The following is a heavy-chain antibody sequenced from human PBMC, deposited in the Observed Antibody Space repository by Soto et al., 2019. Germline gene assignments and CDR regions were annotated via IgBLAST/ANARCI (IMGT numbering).Heavy chain of an antibody. J-gene: IGHJ6*04. CDR3: VINPHTKMDV. CDR1: GYTFTSYY. CDR2: INPSGGST. V-gene: IGHV1-46*01. Sequence: QVQLVQSGAEVKKPGASVKVSCKASGYTFTSYYMHWVRQAPGQGLEWMGIINPSGGSTSYAQKFQGRVTMTRDTSTSTVYMELSSPRSEDTAVYYCVINPHTKMDVWGKGTTVTVSS.